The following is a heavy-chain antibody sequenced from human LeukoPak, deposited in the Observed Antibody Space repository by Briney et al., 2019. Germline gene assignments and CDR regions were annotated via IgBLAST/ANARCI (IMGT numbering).Heavy chain of an antibody. D-gene: IGHD1-26*01. V-gene: IGHV3-30*18. Sequence: PGGSLRLSCTASGFTFSSYGIHWVRQAPGEGLEWVALISYDGSSKYYADSVKGRFTISRDNSKNTLHLQMNSLRAEDTAVYYCAKDGGSYLNWIDPWGQGTLVTVSS. CDR1: GFTFSSYG. CDR3: AKDGGSYLNWIDP. CDR2: ISYDGSSK. J-gene: IGHJ5*02.